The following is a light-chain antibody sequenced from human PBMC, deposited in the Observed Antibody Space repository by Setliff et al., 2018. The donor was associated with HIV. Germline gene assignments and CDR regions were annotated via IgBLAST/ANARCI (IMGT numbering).Light chain of an antibody. Sequence: QSALAQPRSVSGSPGQSVTFSCTGSSSDIGAYNYVSWYQQHPGKAPKLTIYDVTKRPSGVPDRFSGSKSGDTASLTISGLQSEDEADYYCCSYAGTYTYLFGTGTKVTVL. CDR3: CSYAGTYTYL. V-gene: IGLV2-11*01. CDR1: SSDIGAYNY. J-gene: IGLJ1*01. CDR2: DVT.